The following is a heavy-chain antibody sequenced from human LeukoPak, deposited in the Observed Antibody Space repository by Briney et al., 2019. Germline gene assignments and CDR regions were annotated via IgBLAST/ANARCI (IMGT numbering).Heavy chain of an antibody. Sequence: SETLSLTCTVSGGSISSYYWSWIRQPPGKGLEWIGYIYSSGTTNYNSSLKSRVTVSLDTSEQFSLKLSSVTAADTAVYYCVRGITMFQHWGQGTLVTVSS. J-gene: IGHJ1*01. CDR1: GGSISSYY. V-gene: IGHV4-59*01. CDR2: IYSSGTT. D-gene: IGHD3-10*01. CDR3: VRGITMFQH.